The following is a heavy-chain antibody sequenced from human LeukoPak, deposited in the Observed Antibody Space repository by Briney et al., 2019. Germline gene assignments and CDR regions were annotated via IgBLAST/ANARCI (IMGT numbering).Heavy chain of an antibody. Sequence: PSETLSLTCTVSGGSISSYYWSWIRQPPGKGLEWIGYIYYSGSTNYNPSLKSRVTISVDTSKNQFSLKLSSVTAADTAVYYCARRTMVRGVIITYAFDIWGQGTMVTVSS. CDR3: ARRTMVRGVIITYAFDI. CDR1: GGSISSYY. D-gene: IGHD3-10*01. J-gene: IGHJ3*02. V-gene: IGHV4-59*08. CDR2: IYYSGST.